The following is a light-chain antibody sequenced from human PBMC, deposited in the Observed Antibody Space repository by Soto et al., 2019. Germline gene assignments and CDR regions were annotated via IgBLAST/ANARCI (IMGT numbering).Light chain of an antibody. CDR2: DVS. J-gene: IGLJ3*02. Sequence: QSALTQPRSVSGSPGQSVTISCTGTSSDVGGYNYVSWYQQHPGKAPKLMIYDVSKRPSGVPDRFSGSKSGNTASLTISGLQAEDEADYYCSSYAGRNFVMFGGGTKVTVL. V-gene: IGLV2-11*01. CDR3: SSYAGRNFVM. CDR1: SSDVGGYNY.